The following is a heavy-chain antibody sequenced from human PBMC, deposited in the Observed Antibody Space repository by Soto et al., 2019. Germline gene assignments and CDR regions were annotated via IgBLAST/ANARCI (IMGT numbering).Heavy chain of an antibody. D-gene: IGHD6-13*01. J-gene: IGHJ4*02. CDR3: ATLIGQQLAYDY. CDR1: GYTLTELS. V-gene: IGHV1-24*01. Sequence: GASVKVSCKVSGYTLTELSMHWVRQAPGKGLEWMGGFDPGDGETIYAQKFQGRVTMTEDTSTDTAYMELSSLRSEDTAVYYCATLIGQQLAYDYWGQGTLVTVSS. CDR2: FDPGDGET.